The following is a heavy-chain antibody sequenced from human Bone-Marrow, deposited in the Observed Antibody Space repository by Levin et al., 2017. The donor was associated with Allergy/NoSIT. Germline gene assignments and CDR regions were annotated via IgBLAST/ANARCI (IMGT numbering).Heavy chain of an antibody. CDR2: ISDSGRTI. CDR1: GFTFSNYD. J-gene: IGHJ6*02. V-gene: IGHV3-48*03. Sequence: GGSLRLSCAAAGFTFSNYDMNWVRQAPGKGLEWIAYISDSGRTIYYADSVRGRFTISRDNAKKSLYLQMNSLRAEDTAVDYCARDLAASRGIVPYAHGMDVWGQGTTVTVS. D-gene: IGHD6-6*01. CDR3: ARDLAASRGIVPYAHGMDV.